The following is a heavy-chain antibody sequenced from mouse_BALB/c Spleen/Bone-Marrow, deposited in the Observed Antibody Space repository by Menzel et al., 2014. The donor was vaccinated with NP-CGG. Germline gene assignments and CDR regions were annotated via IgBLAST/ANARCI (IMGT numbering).Heavy chain of an antibody. J-gene: IGHJ2*01. CDR3: ARAPLLRLRNYFDD. D-gene: IGHD1-2*01. Sequence: LQESGAELAKPGASVKMSCKASGYTFTSYWMHWVKQRPGQGLEWIGYINPNTGYTEYNQKFKDKATLTADKSSSTAYMQLSSLTSEDSAVYYCARAPLLRLRNYFDDWGQGTTLTVSS. CDR2: INPNTGYT. CDR1: GYTFTSYW. V-gene: IGHV1-7*01.